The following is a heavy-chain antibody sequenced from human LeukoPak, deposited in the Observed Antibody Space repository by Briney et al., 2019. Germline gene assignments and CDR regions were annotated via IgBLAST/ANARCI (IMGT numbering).Heavy chain of an antibody. CDR1: GGSISSYY. CDR2: IYYSGST. Sequence: SETLSLTCTVSGGSISSYYWSWIRQPPGKGLEWIGYIYYSGSTNYNPSLKSRVTISVDTSKNQFSLKLSSVTAADTAVYYRARVRGYGRLWYFDYWGQGTLVTVSS. D-gene: IGHD5-18*01. V-gene: IGHV4-59*01. CDR3: ARVRGYGRLWYFDY. J-gene: IGHJ4*02.